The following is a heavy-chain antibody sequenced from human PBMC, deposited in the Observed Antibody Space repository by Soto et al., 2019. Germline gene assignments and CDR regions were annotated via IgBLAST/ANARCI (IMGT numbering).Heavy chain of an antibody. V-gene: IGHV1-69*04. Sequence: GASVQVSCKASGGTFSSYTISWVRQAPGQGLEWMGRIIPILGIANYAQKFQGRVMITADKSTSTAYMELSSLRSEDTAVYYCARDVTLGMSWGQGTLVTVSS. CDR1: GGTFSSYT. J-gene: IGHJ4*02. CDR3: ARDVTLGMS. D-gene: IGHD1-26*01. CDR2: IIPILGIA.